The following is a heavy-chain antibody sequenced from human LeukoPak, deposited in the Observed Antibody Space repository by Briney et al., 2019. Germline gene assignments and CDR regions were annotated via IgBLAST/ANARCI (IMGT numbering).Heavy chain of an antibody. V-gene: IGHV1-69*13. CDR1: GGTFSSYA. CDR3: ARDRDSSGYYYGRNWFDP. J-gene: IGHJ5*02. Sequence: SVKVSCKASGGTFSSYAISWVRQAPGQGPEWMGGIIPFFGTANYAQKFQGRVTITADESTSTAYMELSRLRSEDTAVYYCARDRDSSGYYYGRNWFDPWGQGTLVTVSS. D-gene: IGHD3-22*01. CDR2: IIPFFGTA.